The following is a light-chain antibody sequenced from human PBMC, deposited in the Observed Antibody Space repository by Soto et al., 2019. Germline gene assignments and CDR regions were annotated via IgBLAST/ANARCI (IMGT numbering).Light chain of an antibody. CDR1: SFLVVV. Sequence: EIVLTQSPGTLSLSPGERATSLVGPVSFLVVVLVWYQQKPGQAPRLLIYAASRRATGIPDRFSGSGSATEYTLTINSLEPEDFAVYYCQLQGTFGQGTKLEIK. CDR2: AAS. CDR3: QLQGT. V-gene: IGKV3-20*01. J-gene: IGKJ2*01.